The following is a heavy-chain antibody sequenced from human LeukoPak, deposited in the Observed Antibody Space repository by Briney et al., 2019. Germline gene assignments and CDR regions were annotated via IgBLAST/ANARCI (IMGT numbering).Heavy chain of an antibody. D-gene: IGHD3-9*01. V-gene: IGHV1-69*13. CDR1: GGAFSGYA. CDR3: ARGVDDILTGYYGGGMDV. J-gene: IGHJ6*04. Sequence: SVKVSCKASGGAFSGYAISWVRQAPGQGLGWMGGIIPIFGTANYAQKFQGRVTITADESTSTAYMELSSLRSEDTAVYYCARGVDDILTGYYGGGMDVWGKGTSVTVSS. CDR2: IIPIFGTA.